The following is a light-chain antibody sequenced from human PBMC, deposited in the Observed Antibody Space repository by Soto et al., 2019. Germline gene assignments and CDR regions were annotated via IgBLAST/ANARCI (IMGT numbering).Light chain of an antibody. J-gene: IGKJ5*01. V-gene: IGKV3-11*01. CDR3: QQRSNWPPIT. Sequence: EIVLTQFPGTLSLSPGERATLSCRASQTVTDNSLAWYQQKPGQAPRLLIYDASNRATGIPARFSGSGSGTDFTLTISSLEPEDFAVYYCQQRSNWPPITFGQGTRLEIK. CDR1: QTVTDNS. CDR2: DAS.